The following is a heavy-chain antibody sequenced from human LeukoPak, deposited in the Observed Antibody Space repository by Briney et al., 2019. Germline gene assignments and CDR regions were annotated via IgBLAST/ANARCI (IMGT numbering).Heavy chain of an antibody. D-gene: IGHD4-17*01. Sequence: SETLSLTCTVSGASISSSYWSWIRQPAGKGLDWIGRIYTSGSTNYNPSLKSRVTMSVDTSKNQFSLKLSSVIAADTAVYYCARNRDYGDGASDYWGQGTLVTVSS. CDR1: GASISSSY. J-gene: IGHJ4*02. CDR2: IYTSGST. CDR3: ARNRDYGDGASDY. V-gene: IGHV4-4*07.